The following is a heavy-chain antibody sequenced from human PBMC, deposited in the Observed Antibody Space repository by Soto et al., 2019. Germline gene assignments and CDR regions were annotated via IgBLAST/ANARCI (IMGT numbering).Heavy chain of an antibody. CDR3: AKDRSSSWPFDY. Sequence: EKQLVESGGGLVKPGESLRLSCAVSGITFNNAWMSWARQAPGKGLEWVARIKSKANGETTDYAAPVKGRFTISRDDSKNTLYLQMNSLRAEDTAVYYCAKDRSSSWPFDYWGQGTLVTVSS. J-gene: IGHJ4*02. CDR2: IKSKANGETT. D-gene: IGHD6-13*01. CDR1: GITFNNAW. V-gene: IGHV3-15*01.